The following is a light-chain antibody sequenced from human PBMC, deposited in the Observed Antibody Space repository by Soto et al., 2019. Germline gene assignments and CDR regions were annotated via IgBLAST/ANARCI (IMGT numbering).Light chain of an antibody. CDR3: QSYDSSLGGAV. V-gene: IGLV1-40*01. CDR2: VTN. J-gene: IGLJ1*01. Sequence: QSVLTQPPSVSGAPGQRVTISCTGSRSNIGAGYDVHWYQQLPGTAPKLLIYVTNNRPSGVPDRFSASNSGTSASLAITGLQAEDEAEYYCQSYDSSLGGAVFGTGTKVTVL. CDR1: RSNIGAGYD.